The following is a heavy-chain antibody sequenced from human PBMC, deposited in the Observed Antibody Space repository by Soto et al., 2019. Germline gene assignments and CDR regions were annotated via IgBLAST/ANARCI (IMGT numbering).Heavy chain of an antibody. Sequence: EVQLLESGGDLVQPGGSLRLSCAASGFTFSSYAMSWVRQAPGKGLEWVSAISGSGGSTYYADSVKGRFTISRDNSKNTLYLQMNSLRAEDTAVYYCANGGITIFGVVIMDAFDIWGQGTMVTVSS. CDR2: ISGSGGST. J-gene: IGHJ3*02. D-gene: IGHD3-3*01. CDR3: ANGGITIFGVVIMDAFDI. V-gene: IGHV3-23*01. CDR1: GFTFSSYA.